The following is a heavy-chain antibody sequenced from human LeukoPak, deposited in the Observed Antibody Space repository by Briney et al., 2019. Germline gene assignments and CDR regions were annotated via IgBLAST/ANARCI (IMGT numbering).Heavy chain of an antibody. CDR2: IYTSGST. CDR1: GGSISSGSYY. D-gene: IGHD1-26*01. J-gene: IGHJ4*02. Sequence: SETLSLTCTVSGGSISSGSYYWSWIRQPAGKGLEWIGRIYTSGSTNYNPSLKSRVTISVDTSKNQFSLKLSSVTAADTAVYYCARVGSGSYSGWFDYWGQGTLVTVSS. CDR3: ARVGSGSYSGWFDY. V-gene: IGHV4-61*02.